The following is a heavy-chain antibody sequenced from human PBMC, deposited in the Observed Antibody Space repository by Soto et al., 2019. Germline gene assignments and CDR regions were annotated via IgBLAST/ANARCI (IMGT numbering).Heavy chain of an antibody. V-gene: IGHV1-8*01. J-gene: IGHJ6*02. CDR2: MNPNSGNT. CDR1: FTSYD. CDR3: ARGPGSSDWRFSYYYMDV. D-gene: IGHD6-19*01. Sequence: QVQLVQSGAEVKKPGASVKVSCTFTSYDINWVRQATGQGLEWMGWMNPNSGNTRYAQKFQGRVTMTRNTSKFTAYMELSSLRSEDTAVYYCARGPGSSDWRFSYYYMDVWGQVTTVTVSS.